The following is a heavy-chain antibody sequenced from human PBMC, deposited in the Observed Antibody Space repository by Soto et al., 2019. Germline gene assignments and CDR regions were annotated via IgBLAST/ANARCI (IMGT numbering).Heavy chain of an antibody. CDR3: ARDGALSDSSGYYFLS. CDR2: ITPMFGKP. V-gene: IGHV1-69*13. D-gene: IGHD3-22*01. Sequence: SVKVSCRASGGTFSRYAINWVRQAPGQGLEWMGGITPMFGKPNYAQKFQGRVTITADEFTSTGYMELRSLRSDDTAVYYCARDGALSDSSGYYFLSWGQGSLVTVSS. CDR1: GGTFSRYA. J-gene: IGHJ5*02.